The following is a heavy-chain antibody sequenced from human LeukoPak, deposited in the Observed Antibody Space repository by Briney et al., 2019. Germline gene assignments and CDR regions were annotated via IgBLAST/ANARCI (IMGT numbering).Heavy chain of an antibody. CDR1: GFTVSSNY. Sequence: PGGSLRLSCAAFGFTVSSNYMSWVRQAPGKGLEWVSVIYSGGSTYYADSVKGRFTISRDNSKNTLYLQMNSLRAEDTAVYYCATGSSGWYPLDYWGQGTLVTVSS. V-gene: IGHV3-53*01. J-gene: IGHJ4*02. CDR2: IYSGGST. D-gene: IGHD6-19*01. CDR3: ATGSSGWYPLDY.